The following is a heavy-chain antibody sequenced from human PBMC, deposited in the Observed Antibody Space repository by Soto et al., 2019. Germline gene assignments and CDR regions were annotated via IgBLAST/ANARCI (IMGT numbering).Heavy chain of an antibody. CDR1: GGTFSSYA. CDR2: IIPIFGTA. D-gene: IGHD6-19*01. J-gene: IGHJ6*02. CDR3: AREGIAVAGTGYYYCGMDV. V-gene: IGHV1-69*01. Sequence: QVQLVQSGAEVKKPGSSVKVSCKASGGTFSSYAIIWVRQAPGQGLEWMGGIIPIFGTANYAQKFQGRVTITADESTSTAYMELSSLRSEDTAVYYCAREGIAVAGTGYYYCGMDVWGQGTTVTVSS.